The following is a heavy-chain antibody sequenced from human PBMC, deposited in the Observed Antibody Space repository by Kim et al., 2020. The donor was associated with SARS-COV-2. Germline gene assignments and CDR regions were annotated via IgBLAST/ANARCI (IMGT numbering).Heavy chain of an antibody. CDR2: IYYSGST. CDR3: SRHGGGSIVLGVYAAYLDY. Sequence: SETLSLTCTVSGGSISSSSYYWGWIRQPPGKGLEWIGSIYYSGSTYYNPSLKSRFTISVDTSKNQFSLKLSSVTAADTAVYYFSRHGGGSIVLGVYAAYLDYWGQGTLVTVSS. D-gene: IGHD2-8*02. J-gene: IGHJ4*02. V-gene: IGHV4-39*01. CDR1: GGSISSSSYY.